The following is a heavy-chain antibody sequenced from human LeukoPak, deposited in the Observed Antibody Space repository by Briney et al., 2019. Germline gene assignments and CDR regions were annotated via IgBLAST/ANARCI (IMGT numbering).Heavy chain of an antibody. CDR1: GFTFSSYE. CDR2: ISISGSTI. Sequence: GGSLRLSCAASGFTFSSYEMNWVRQAPGKGLEWVSYISISGSTIYNADSVKGRFTISRDNAKNSLYLQMNSLRAEDTAVYYCARDRTYSSSWLPYYFDYWGQGTLVTVSS. V-gene: IGHV3-48*03. J-gene: IGHJ4*02. CDR3: ARDRTYSSSWLPYYFDY. D-gene: IGHD6-13*01.